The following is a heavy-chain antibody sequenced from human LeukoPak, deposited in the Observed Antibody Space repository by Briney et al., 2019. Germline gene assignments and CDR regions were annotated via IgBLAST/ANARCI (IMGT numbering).Heavy chain of an antibody. CDR3: ARAQTPSYYYGSGSYYDPFDP. J-gene: IGHJ5*02. Sequence: GGSLRLSCAASGFTFSSYSMNWVRQAPGKGLEWVSFISSSSSYIYYADSVKGRFTISRDNAKNSLYLQMNSLRAEDTAVYYCARAQTPSYYYGSGSYYDPFDPWGQGTLVTVSS. CDR2: ISSSSSYI. D-gene: IGHD3-10*01. CDR1: GFTFSSYS. V-gene: IGHV3-21*06.